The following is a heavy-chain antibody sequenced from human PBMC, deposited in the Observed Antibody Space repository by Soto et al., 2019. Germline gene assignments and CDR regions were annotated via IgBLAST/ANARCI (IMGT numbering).Heavy chain of an antibody. D-gene: IGHD4-17*01. Sequence: QVQLVQSGAEVKKPGSSVKVSCKGSGATFTSYGVIWVRQAPGQGLEWMGGIIPIFDKANYARKFQARLTSSADKSTSKAFMELGTVRSEDTAVYYCARAGIYSDYFTGAQDPWGQGTLVTVSS. V-gene: IGHV1-69*06. CDR3: ARAGIYSDYFTGAQDP. CDR1: GATFTSYG. J-gene: IGHJ5*02. CDR2: IIPIFDKA.